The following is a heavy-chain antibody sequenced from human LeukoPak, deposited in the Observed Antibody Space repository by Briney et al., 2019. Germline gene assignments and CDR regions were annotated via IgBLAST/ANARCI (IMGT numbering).Heavy chain of an antibody. Sequence: PGGSLRLSCAASGFTFSSYSMNWVRQAPGKGLEWVSSISSSSSYIYYADSVKGRFTISRDNAKNSLYLQMNSLRAEDTAVYYCARVDYYDSSGYYPRAYYFDYWGQGTLVTVSS. CDR1: GFTFSSYS. CDR3: ARVDYYDSSGYYPRAYYFDY. D-gene: IGHD3-22*01. V-gene: IGHV3-21*01. J-gene: IGHJ4*02. CDR2: ISSSSSYI.